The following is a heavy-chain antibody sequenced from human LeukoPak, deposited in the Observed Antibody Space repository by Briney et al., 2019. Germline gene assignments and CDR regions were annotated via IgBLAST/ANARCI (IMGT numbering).Heavy chain of an antibody. D-gene: IGHD3-10*01. CDR2: ISYDGSNK. CDR1: GFTFSSYG. J-gene: IGHJ4*02. V-gene: IGHV3-30*03. CDR3: TTAPKWFGEFQFDY. Sequence: GGSLRLSCAASGFTFSSYGMHWVRQAPDKGLEWVAVISYDGSNKYYADSVKGRFTISRDNSKNTLYLQMNSLRAEDTAVYYCTTAPKWFGEFQFDYWGQGTLVTVSS.